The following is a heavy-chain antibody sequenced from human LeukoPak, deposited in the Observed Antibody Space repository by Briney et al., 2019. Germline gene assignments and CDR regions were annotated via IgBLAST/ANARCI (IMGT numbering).Heavy chain of an antibody. Sequence: GGSLRLSCAASGFTFSNFGMSWVRQAPGKGLEWVSVIGGSGGSTYYADSVKGRFTISRDNAKNSLYLQMNSLRDEDTAVYYCARAFDYWGQGTLVAVSS. CDR2: IGGSGGST. J-gene: IGHJ4*02. V-gene: IGHV3-23*01. CDR3: ARAFDY. CDR1: GFTFSNFG.